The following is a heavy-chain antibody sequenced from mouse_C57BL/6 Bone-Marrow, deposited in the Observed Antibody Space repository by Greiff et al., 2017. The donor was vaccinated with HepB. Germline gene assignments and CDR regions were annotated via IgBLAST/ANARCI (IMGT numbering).Heavy chain of an antibody. CDR2: IWSGGST. D-gene: IGHD1-1*01. CDR3: AKTIGVVATIYYAMDY. J-gene: IGHJ4*01. CDR1: GFSLTSYG. V-gene: IGHV2-4*01. Sequence: QVQLQQSGPGLVQPSQSLSITCTVSGFSLTSYGVHWVRQPPGKGLEWLGVIWSGGSTDYNAAFISRLSISKDNSKSQVFFKMNRLQADDTAIYYCAKTIGVVATIYYAMDYWGQGTSVTVSS.